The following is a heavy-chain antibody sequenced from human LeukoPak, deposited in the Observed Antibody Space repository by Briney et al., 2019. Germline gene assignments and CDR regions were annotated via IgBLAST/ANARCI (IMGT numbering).Heavy chain of an antibody. J-gene: IGHJ4*02. CDR2: IIPIFGTA. D-gene: IGHD3-10*01. CDR3: ARSNGAVYFDY. CDR1: GGTFSSYA. Sequence: SVKVSCKASGGTFSSYAISWVRQAPGQGLEWMGGIIPIFGTANYAQKFQGRVTITADKSTSTAYMEPSSLRSEDTAVYYCARSNGAVYFDYWGQGTLVTVSS. V-gene: IGHV1-69*06.